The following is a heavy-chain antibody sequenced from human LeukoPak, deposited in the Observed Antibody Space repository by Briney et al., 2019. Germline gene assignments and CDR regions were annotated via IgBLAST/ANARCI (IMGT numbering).Heavy chain of an antibody. CDR2: ISSSSSTI. CDR1: GFTFSSYS. CDR3: AKVMGRYYYDSSGYWVPYYFDY. J-gene: IGHJ4*02. V-gene: IGHV3-48*01. D-gene: IGHD3-22*01. Sequence: GGSLRLSCAASGFTFSSYSMNWVRQAPGKGLEWVSYISSSSSTIYYADSVKGRFTISRDNSKNTLYLQMNSLRAEDTAVYYCAKVMGRYYYDSSGYWVPYYFDYWGQGTLVTVSS.